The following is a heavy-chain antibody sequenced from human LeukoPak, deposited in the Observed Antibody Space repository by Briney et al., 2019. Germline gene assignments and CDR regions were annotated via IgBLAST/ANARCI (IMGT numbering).Heavy chain of an antibody. CDR2: ISAYNGNT. V-gene: IGHV1-18*01. J-gene: IGHJ4*02. D-gene: IGHD3-3*01. CDR1: GYTFTSYG. Sequence: ASVTVSCTASGYTFTSYGISWVRQAPGQGLEWMGWISAYNGNTNYAQKLQGRVTMTTDTSTSTAYMELRSLRSDDTAVYYRARDSQPNYDFWSGPFDYWGQGTLVTVSS. CDR3: ARDSQPNYDFWSGPFDY.